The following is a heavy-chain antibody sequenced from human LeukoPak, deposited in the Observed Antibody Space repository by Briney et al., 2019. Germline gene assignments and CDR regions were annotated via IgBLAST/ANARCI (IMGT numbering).Heavy chain of an antibody. CDR2: ISGSGGST. J-gene: IGHJ4*02. D-gene: IGHD6-13*01. Sequence: PGGSLRLSCAASGFTFSSYAMSWVRQAPGKGLGWVSAISGSGGSTYYADSVKGRFTISRDNSKNTLYLQMNSLRAEDTAVYYCAKDRVVGSSWYYFDYWGQGTLVTVSS. CDR1: GFTFSSYA. V-gene: IGHV3-23*01. CDR3: AKDRVVGSSWYYFDY.